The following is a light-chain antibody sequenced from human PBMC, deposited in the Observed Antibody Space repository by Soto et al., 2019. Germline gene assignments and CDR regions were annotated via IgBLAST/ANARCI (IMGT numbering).Light chain of an antibody. J-gene: IGLJ2*01. Sequence: QSVLTQPPSVSGAPGQRVTVSCTGSSSNIGAGYGVNWYQQVPGAAPQLLIYGDTNRPSGVPGRFSGSQSGTSASLAITGLQAEEEADYDCQSYDSSRSGVVFGGGTKLTVL. V-gene: IGLV1-40*01. CDR2: GDT. CDR1: SSNIGAGYG. CDR3: QSYDSSRSGVV.